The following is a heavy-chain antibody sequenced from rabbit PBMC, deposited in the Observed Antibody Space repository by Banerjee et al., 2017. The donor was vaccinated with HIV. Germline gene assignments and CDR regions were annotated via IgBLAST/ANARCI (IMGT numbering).Heavy chain of an antibody. CDR1: GFSFSSTYY. D-gene: IGHD1-1*01. Sequence: QSLEESGGDLVKPGASLTLTCTASGFSFSSTYYMCWVRQAPGKGLEWIACISSGSGGSTYHASWAKGRFTISKTSSTTVTLQMTSLTAADTATYFCAKVYNSGSGYRDFSLWGQGTLVTVS. V-gene: IGHV1S40*01. CDR3: AKVYNSGSGYRDFSL. J-gene: IGHJ4*01. CDR2: ISSGSGGST.